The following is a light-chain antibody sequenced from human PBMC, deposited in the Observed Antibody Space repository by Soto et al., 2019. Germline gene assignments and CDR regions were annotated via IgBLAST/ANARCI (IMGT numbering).Light chain of an antibody. Sequence: IQMTQSPSSLAASVGDRVTITCRASEGIRNDLSWYQQKPGKAPKRLIYSASTLQSGVPSRFTGSGSGTEFTLTISSLQPEDFATYYCLQHNGFPRTFGQGTTVEIK. CDR1: EGIRND. V-gene: IGKV1-17*01. CDR2: SAS. CDR3: LQHNGFPRT. J-gene: IGKJ1*01.